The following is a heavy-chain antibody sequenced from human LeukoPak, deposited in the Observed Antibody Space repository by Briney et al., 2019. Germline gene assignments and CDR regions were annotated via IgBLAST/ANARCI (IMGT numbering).Heavy chain of an antibody. CDR2: IYHSGST. J-gene: IGHJ5*02. Sequence: PSETLSLTCAVSGGSISSSNWWSWVRQPPGKGLEWIGEIYHSGSTNYNPSLKSRVTISVDKSKNQFSLKLSSVTAADTAVYYCARVFGYCSGGSCYLAPWGQGTLVTVSS. CDR3: ARVFGYCSGGSCYLAP. CDR1: GGSISSSNW. V-gene: IGHV4-4*02. D-gene: IGHD2-15*01.